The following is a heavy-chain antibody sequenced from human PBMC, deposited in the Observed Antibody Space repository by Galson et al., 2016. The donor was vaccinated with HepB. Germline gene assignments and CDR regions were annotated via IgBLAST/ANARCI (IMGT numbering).Heavy chain of an antibody. D-gene: IGHD3-22*01. J-gene: IGHJ3*02. V-gene: IGHV3-23*01. CDR2: ITGSGGST. CDR1: GFTFSSYT. Sequence: SLRLSCAASGFTFSSYTMSWVRQAPGKGLEWVSAITGSGGSTYYTDSVKGRFTISRDNSKNTLYLQMNSLRAGDTALYYCAKSSGYYFVDSFDMWGQGTMVTVSS. CDR3: AKSSGYYFVDSFDM.